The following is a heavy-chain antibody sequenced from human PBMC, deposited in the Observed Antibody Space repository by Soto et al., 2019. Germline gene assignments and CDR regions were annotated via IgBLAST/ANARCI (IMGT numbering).Heavy chain of an antibody. CDR3: ARAPFRCVYALDI. CDR1: GYNFTSYY. V-gene: IGHV1-46*01. J-gene: IGHJ3*02. CDR2: INPSGGST. Sequence: ASVKVSCKESGYNFTSYYLHSVRQAPGQGLEWMGIINPSGGSTSYAQKFQGRVTMTRDTSTSTVYMELSSLRYEDTAVYYCARAPFRCVYALDIWGQGTMVTVSS. D-gene: IGHD3-16*01.